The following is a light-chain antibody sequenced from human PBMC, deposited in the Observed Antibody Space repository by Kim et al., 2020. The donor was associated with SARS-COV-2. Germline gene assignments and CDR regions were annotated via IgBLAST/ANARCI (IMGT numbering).Light chain of an antibody. Sequence: EIVMTQSPAPLSVSPGERATLSCRASQSVSSNLAWYQQKPGQIPRLLIYGASTRATGIPARFSGSGSGTEFTLTISSLQSEDFAVYYCQQYNTWPRTFGQGTKVDIK. J-gene: IGKJ1*01. CDR3: QQYNTWPRT. CDR2: GAS. V-gene: IGKV3-15*01. CDR1: QSVSSN.